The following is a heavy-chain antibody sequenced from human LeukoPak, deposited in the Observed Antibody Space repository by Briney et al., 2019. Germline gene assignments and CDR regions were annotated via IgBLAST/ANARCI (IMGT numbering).Heavy chain of an antibody. Sequence: SVKVSCKASGGTFSSYAISWVRQAPGQGLEWMGGIIPIFGTANYAQKFQGRVTITTDESTSTAYMELSSLRSEDTAVYYCARGLNSSSWLYYYYYYGMDVWGQGTTVTVSS. CDR2: IIPIFGTA. D-gene: IGHD6-13*01. J-gene: IGHJ6*02. V-gene: IGHV1-69*05. CDR3: ARGLNSSSWLYYYYYYGMDV. CDR1: GGTFSSYA.